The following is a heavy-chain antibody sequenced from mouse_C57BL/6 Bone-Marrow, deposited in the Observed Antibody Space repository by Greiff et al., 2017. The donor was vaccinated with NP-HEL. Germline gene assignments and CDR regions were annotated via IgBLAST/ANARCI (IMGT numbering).Heavy chain of an antibody. D-gene: IGHD1-1*01. CDR1: GFNIKDDY. CDR2: IDPENGDT. CDR3: TTDYGSAY. J-gene: IGHJ3*01. V-gene: IGHV14-4*01. Sequence: EVKLVESGAELVRPGASVKLSCTASGFNIKDDYMHWVKQRPEQGLEWIGWIDPENGDTEYASKFQGKATITADTSSNTAYLQLSSLTSEDTAVYYCTTDYGSAYWGQGTLVTVSA.